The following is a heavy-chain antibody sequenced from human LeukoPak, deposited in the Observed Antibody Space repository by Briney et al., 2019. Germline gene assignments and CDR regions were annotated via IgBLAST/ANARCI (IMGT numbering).Heavy chain of an antibody. V-gene: IGHV3-43*02. Sequence: SGGSLRLSCAASGFTFGDNAMHWVRQAPGKGLEWVSLISGDGGSTYYADSVKGRFTISRDNSKNSLYLQMNSLRTEDTALHYCAKDGVDTAMVTWGQGTLVTVSS. D-gene: IGHD5-18*01. J-gene: IGHJ5*02. CDR2: ISGDGGST. CDR1: GFTFGDNA. CDR3: AKDGVDTAMVT.